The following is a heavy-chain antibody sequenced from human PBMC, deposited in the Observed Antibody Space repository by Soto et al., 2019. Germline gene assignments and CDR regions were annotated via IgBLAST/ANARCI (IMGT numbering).Heavy chain of an antibody. CDR2: INPSGGST. CDR3: ARAFYYYYDSSGYYSPPGY. CDR1: GYTFTSYD. V-gene: IGHV1-46*01. D-gene: IGHD3-22*01. J-gene: IGHJ4*02. Sequence: SMKVSCKASGYTFTSYDMHWVRQAPGQGLEWMGIINPSGGSTSYAQKFQGRVTMTRDTSTSTVYMELSSLRSEDTAVYYCARAFYYYYDSSGYYSPPGYWGQGTLVTVSS.